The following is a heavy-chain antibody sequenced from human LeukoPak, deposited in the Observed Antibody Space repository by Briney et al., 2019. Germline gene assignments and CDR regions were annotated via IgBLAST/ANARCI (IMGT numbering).Heavy chain of an antibody. D-gene: IGHD5-18*01. Sequence: PGGSLRLSCAASGFTFSSYEMNWVRQAPGKGLEWVSYISSSGNTIYYADSVKGRFTISRDNAKNSLYLQMNSLRAEDTAVYYCVPTGRSGYKDYWGQGTLVTVSS. J-gene: IGHJ4*02. V-gene: IGHV3-48*03. CDR2: ISSSGNTI. CDR3: VPTGRSGYKDY. CDR1: GFTFSSYE.